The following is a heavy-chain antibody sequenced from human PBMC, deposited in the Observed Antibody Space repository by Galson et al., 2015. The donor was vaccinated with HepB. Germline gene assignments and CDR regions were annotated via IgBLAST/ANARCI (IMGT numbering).Heavy chain of an antibody. J-gene: IGHJ4*02. CDR1: GFTFSSHA. D-gene: IGHD5-18*01. Sequence: SLRLSCAASGFTFSSHAMSWVRQAPGKGLEWVSAISGSGGSTYYADSVKGRFTISRDNSKNTLYLQMNSMRDEATAVYYCAKEGYTAMVRGYYFDYWRQGTLVTVSS. CDR2: ISGSGGST. V-gene: IGHV3-23*01. CDR3: AKEGYTAMVRGYYFDY.